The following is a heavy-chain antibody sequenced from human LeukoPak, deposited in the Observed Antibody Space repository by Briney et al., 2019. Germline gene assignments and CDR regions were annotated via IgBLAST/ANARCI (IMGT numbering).Heavy chain of an antibody. J-gene: IGHJ4*02. CDR1: GFTFSSYA. V-gene: IGHV3-23*01. Sequence: GGSLGLSCAASGFTFSSYAMSWVRQAPGKGLEWVSAISGSGGSTYYADSVKGRFTISRDNSKNTLYLQMNSLRAEDTAVYYCAKVPGMATSSHFDYWGQGTLVTVSS. D-gene: IGHD5-24*01. CDR2: ISGSGGST. CDR3: AKVPGMATSSHFDY.